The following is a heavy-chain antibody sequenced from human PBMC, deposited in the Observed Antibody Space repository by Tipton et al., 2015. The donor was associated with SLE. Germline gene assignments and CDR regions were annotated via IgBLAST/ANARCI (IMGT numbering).Heavy chain of an antibody. CDR2: ISSSGGST. Sequence: SLRLSCAASGFTFISFAMTWVRQAPGKGLEWVATISSSGGSTYYAGSVKGRFTISRDNSKNTLYLQMDSLRAEDTAVYYCAKHPGAGYYNSGSYLDFWGQGTLVTVSS. D-gene: IGHD3-10*01. CDR3: AKHPGAGYYNSGSYLDF. CDR1: GFTFISFA. V-gene: IGHV3-23*01. J-gene: IGHJ4*02.